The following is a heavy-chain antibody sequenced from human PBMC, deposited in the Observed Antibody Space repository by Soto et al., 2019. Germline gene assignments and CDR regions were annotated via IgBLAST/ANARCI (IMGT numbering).Heavy chain of an antibody. J-gene: IGHJ4*02. CDR2: INHSGST. V-gene: IGHV4-34*01. D-gene: IGHD2-15*01. CDR3: ARRGYCSGGSCYYFDY. Sequence: SETLSLTCAVYGGSFSGYYWSWIRQPPGKGLEWIGEINHSGSTNYNPSPKSRVTISVDTSKNQFSLKLSSVTAADTAVYYCARRGYCSGGSCYYFDYWGQGTLVTVSS. CDR1: GGSFSGYY.